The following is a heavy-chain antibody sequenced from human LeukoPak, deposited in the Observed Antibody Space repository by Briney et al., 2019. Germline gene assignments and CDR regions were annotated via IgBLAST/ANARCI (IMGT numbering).Heavy chain of an antibody. J-gene: IGHJ4*02. Sequence: GGSLRLSCAGSGWMHWVRQAPGKGLVWVSGINGLGTATYYADSAKGRFTISRDNAKNTVSLQMNSLSAEDTAVYYCASVFDSWGQGFLVIVSS. CDR1: GW. V-gene: IGHV3-74*01. CDR2: INGLGTAT. CDR3: ASVFDS.